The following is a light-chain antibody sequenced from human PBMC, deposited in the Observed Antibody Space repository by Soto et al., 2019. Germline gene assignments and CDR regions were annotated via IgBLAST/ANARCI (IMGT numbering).Light chain of an antibody. Sequence: EIVLTQSPGTLSLSPGERATLSCRASQSVSSNYLAWYQQRPGRAPRLLIYDASSRATGIPDRFSGSGSGTDFTLTISRLEPEDFAVYYCQQYGSLSWTFGQGTKVDI. CDR1: QSVSSNY. CDR2: DAS. V-gene: IGKV3-20*01. J-gene: IGKJ1*01. CDR3: QQYGSLSWT.